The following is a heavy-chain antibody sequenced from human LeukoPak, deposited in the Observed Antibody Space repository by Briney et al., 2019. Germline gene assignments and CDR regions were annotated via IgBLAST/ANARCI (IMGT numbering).Heavy chain of an antibody. CDR1: GFRFDDHG. CDR2: INWNGGST. J-gene: IGHJ4*02. CDR3: AGGDRNGWYFDY. Sequence: GGSLGLSCAASGFRFDDHGMSWVRQAPGKGLEWVSGINWNGGSTGYGDSVKGRFTISRDNAKNSLYLQMNSLRAEDTALYYCAGGDRNGWYFDYWGQGILVTVSS. D-gene: IGHD6-19*01. V-gene: IGHV3-20*04.